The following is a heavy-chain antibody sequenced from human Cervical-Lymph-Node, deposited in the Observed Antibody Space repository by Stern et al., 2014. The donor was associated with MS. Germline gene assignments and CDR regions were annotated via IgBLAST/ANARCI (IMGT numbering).Heavy chain of an antibody. CDR2: INPDSGDT. Sequence: VQLVQSGAEVKKPGASVKVSCKASGYIFTSDDINWLRQASGQGLEWMAWINPDSGDTGYAQKFQGRVTLTRDTSINTAYMEMTSLTSDDTAIYYCTKAWESWGQGTLITVSS. CDR3: TKAWES. D-gene: IGHD1-26*01. V-gene: IGHV1-8*01. CDR1: GYIFTSDD. J-gene: IGHJ5*02.